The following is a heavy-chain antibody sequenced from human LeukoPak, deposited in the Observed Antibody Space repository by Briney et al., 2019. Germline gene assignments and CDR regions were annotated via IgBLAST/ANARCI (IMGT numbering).Heavy chain of an antibody. CDR2: INPNSGGT. Sequence: EASVKVSCKASGYTFTGYYMHWVRQAPGQGLEWMGWINPNSGGTNYAQKFQGRVTMTRDTSISTAYMELSRLRSDDTAVYYCARDRRGLTSRWYALGTKIDYWGQGTLVTVSS. CDR3: ARDRRGLTSRWYALGTKIDY. CDR1: GYTFTGYY. D-gene: IGHD4-23*01. V-gene: IGHV1-2*02. J-gene: IGHJ4*02.